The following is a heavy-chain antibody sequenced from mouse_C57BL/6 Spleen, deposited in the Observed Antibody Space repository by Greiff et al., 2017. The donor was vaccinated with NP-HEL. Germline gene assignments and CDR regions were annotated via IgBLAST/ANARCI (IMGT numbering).Heavy chain of an antibody. Sequence: QVQLQQSGAELVKPGASVKISCKASGYAFSSYWMNWVKQRPGKGLEWIGQIYPGDGDTNYNGKFKGKATLTADKSSSTAYMQLSSLTSEDSAVYFCAREDYGSSSSFAYWGQGTLVTVSA. CDR2: IYPGDGDT. CDR1: GYAFSSYW. CDR3: AREDYGSSSSFAY. J-gene: IGHJ3*01. V-gene: IGHV1-80*01. D-gene: IGHD1-1*01.